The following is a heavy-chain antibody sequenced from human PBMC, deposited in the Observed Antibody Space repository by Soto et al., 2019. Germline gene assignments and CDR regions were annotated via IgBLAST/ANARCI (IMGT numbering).Heavy chain of an antibody. J-gene: IGHJ4*02. CDR1: GVSVSSDY. CDR3: ARWWLGDYFDH. CDR2: ILRNGDT. Sequence: EVQLVESGGGLVQPGGSLRLSCAASGVSVSSDYIAWVRQAPGKGLEWVSYILRNGDTNRADSVKGRFTTSRHNSRNTIYLQMDSLRPEDTAVYYCARWWLGDYFDHWGQGTLVTVSP. D-gene: IGHD2-15*01. V-gene: IGHV3-53*04.